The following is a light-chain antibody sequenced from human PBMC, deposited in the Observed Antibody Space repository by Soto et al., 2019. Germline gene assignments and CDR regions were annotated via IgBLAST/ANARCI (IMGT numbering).Light chain of an antibody. CDR3: QQLNYYPIT. J-gene: IGKJ5*01. CDR1: QGISNY. Sequence: DIQLTQSPSFLSASVGDRVTITCLASQGISNYLVWYQQKPGKAPKLLIYDASTLQSGVPSRFSGSGSGTEFTLTISSLQPEDFATYYCQQLNYYPITFGQGTRLEIK. V-gene: IGKV1-9*01. CDR2: DAS.